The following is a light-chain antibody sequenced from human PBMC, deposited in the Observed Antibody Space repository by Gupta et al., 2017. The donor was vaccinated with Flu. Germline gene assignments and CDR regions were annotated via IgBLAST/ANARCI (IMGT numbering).Light chain of an antibody. CDR3: QQYDSSPLT. CDR2: GAS. J-gene: IGKJ4*02. Sequence: ETGALTYRPRQSVSSCYLALYQQQPGEAPRLLIYGASSRATGVPDRFSGSGSGTDFTLTISSLEPEDFAVYYCQQYDSSPLTFGGGTKVEI. V-gene: IGKV3-20*01. CDR1: QSVSSCY.